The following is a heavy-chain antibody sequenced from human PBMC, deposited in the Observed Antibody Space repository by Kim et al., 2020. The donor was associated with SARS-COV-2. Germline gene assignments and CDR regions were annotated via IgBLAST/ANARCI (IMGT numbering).Heavy chain of an antibody. D-gene: IGHD6-13*01. CDR1: GGSISSGGYY. V-gene: IGHV4-31*03. CDR2: IYYSGST. Sequence: TLSLTCTVSGGSISSGGYYWSWIRQHPGKGLEWIGYIYYSGSTYYNPSLKSRVTISVDTSKNQFSLKLSSVTAADTAVYYCAREGSSSGTLDYWGQGTLVTVSS. J-gene: IGHJ4*02. CDR3: AREGSSSGTLDY.